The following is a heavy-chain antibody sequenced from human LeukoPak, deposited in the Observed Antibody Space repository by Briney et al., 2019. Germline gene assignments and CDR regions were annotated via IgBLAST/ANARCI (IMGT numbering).Heavy chain of an antibody. CDR1: GFTFSTYW. Sequence: GGSLRLSRAASGFTFSTYWMSWVRQAPGKGLEWVADINQDGSEKYYVDSVKGRFSISRDSAKSSLYLQMNTLRADDTAVYYCARDRALYDSRRGYYYTEDDYWGQGTLVTVSS. D-gene: IGHD3-22*01. J-gene: IGHJ4*02. CDR2: INQDGSEK. CDR3: ARDRALYDSRRGYYYTEDDY. V-gene: IGHV3-7*01.